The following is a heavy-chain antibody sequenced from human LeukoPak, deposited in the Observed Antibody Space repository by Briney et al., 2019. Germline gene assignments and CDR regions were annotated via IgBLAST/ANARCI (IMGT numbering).Heavy chain of an antibody. Sequence: PSETLSLTCTVSGGSISSGDYYWSWIRQPPGKGLEWIGYIYYSGSTYYNPSLKSRVTISVDTSKNQFSLKLSSVTAADTAVYYCAREDPWLVHHFDYWGQGTLVTVSS. CDR2: IYYSGST. D-gene: IGHD6-19*01. CDR3: AREDPWLVHHFDY. V-gene: IGHV4-30-4*01. CDR1: GGSISSGDYY. J-gene: IGHJ4*02.